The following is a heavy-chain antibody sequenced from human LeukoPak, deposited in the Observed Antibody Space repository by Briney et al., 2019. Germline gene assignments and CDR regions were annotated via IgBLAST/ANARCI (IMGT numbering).Heavy chain of an antibody. CDR2: ISSTSSTI. D-gene: IGHD5/OR15-5a*01. J-gene: IGHJ4*02. V-gene: IGHV3-48*04. CDR3: AKAVYGWYYFDY. CDR1: GLSFKSNT. Sequence: GGSLRLSCVASGLSFKSNTMNWVRQAPGKGLEWVSYISSTSSTIYCADSVAGRFTISRDNAKKSLYLQMNSLRAEDTAVYYCAKAVYGWYYFDYWGQGTLVTVSS.